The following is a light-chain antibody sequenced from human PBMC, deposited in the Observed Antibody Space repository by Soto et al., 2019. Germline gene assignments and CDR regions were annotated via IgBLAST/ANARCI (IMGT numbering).Light chain of an antibody. Sequence: QPVLTQSPSASASLGASVKLTCTLSIGHSSYAIAWHQQQPEKGPRYLMKLNSDGSHSKGDGIPDRFSGSSSGAERYLTISSLQSEDETDYYCQTLGTGIQVFGGGTKLTVL. CDR1: IGHSSYA. CDR3: QTLGTGIQV. CDR2: LNSDGSH. J-gene: IGLJ2*01. V-gene: IGLV4-69*01.